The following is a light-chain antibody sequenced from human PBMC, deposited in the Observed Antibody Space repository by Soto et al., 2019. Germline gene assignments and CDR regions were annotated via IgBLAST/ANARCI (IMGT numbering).Light chain of an antibody. CDR3: QSYDSSLSVV. Sequence: QAVVTQPPSVSGAPGQRVTISCTGSSSNIGAGYDVHWYQQLPGTAPKLLIYGNSNRPSGVPDRFSGSKSGTSASLPITGLQAEDEADYYCQSYDSSLSVVFGGGTKLTVL. CDR1: SSNIGAGYD. CDR2: GNS. J-gene: IGLJ2*01. V-gene: IGLV1-40*01.